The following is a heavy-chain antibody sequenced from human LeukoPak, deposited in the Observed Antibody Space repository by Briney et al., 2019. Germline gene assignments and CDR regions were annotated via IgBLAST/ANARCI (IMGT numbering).Heavy chain of an antibody. D-gene: IGHD3-22*01. V-gene: IGHV3-21*01. CDR1: RFTFSSYS. CDR3: ARDHVKLGSGFHPFEAFDI. CDR2: ISSSSSYI. J-gene: IGHJ3*02. Sequence: PGGSLRLSCAASRFTFSSYSMNWVRQAPGKGLEWVSSISSSSSYIYYADSVKGRFTISRDNAKNSLYLQMNSLRAEDTAVYYCARDHVKLGSGFHPFEAFDIWGQGTMVTVSS.